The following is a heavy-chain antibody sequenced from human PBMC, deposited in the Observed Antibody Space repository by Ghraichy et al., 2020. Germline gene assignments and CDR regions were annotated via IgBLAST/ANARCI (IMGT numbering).Heavy chain of an antibody. CDR1: GDSISSRSYY. J-gene: IGHJ3*02. CDR3: ARHLPVGCNGGACDGRWGTFDM. D-gene: IGHD2-8*02. CDR2: IWQSGAT. V-gene: IGHV4-39*01. Sequence: SQTLSLTCTVSGDSISSRSYYWGWIRQPPGKGLEWIGSIWQSGATHYNPSLNSRVTISVDTSKNQFSLKLSSVTASDTAVYYCARHLPVGCNGGACDGRWGTFDMWGQGTMVTVSS.